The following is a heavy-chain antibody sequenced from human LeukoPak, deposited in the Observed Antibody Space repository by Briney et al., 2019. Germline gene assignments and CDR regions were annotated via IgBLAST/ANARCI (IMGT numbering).Heavy chain of an antibody. CDR3: VKDLDFRADC. Sequence: PGGSLRLSCAASGFTLSSYWMHWLRQSPERGLVWVARINTDGTIIDYEDSVQGRFTISRDNAKNTLYLQMNSLRAEDTALYYCVKDLDFRADCWGQGTLVTVSS. V-gene: IGHV3-74*01. D-gene: IGHD2/OR15-2a*01. CDR2: INTDGTII. CDR1: GFTLSSYW. J-gene: IGHJ4*02.